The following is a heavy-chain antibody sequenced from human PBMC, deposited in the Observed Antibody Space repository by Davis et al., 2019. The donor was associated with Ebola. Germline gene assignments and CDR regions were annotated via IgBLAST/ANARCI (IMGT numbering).Heavy chain of an antibody. J-gene: IGHJ3*02. CDR2: INAGNGNT. D-gene: IGHD2-2*01. V-gene: IGHV1-3*01. CDR3: ARGPHPKYQLLYAFDI. CDR1: GYTFTSYA. Sequence: ASVKVSCKASGYTFTSYAMHWVRQAPGQRLEWMGWINAGNGNTKYSQKFQGRVTITRDTSASTAYMELSSLRSEDTAVCYCARGPHPKYQLLYAFDIWGQGTMVTVSS.